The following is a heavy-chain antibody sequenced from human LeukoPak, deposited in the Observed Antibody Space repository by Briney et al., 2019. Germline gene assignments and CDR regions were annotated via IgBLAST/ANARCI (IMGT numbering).Heavy chain of an antibody. CDR2: IKQAGSEK. CDR3: AREGNYYDSSGYEYFDY. V-gene: IGHV3-7*01. J-gene: IGHJ4*02. D-gene: IGHD3-22*01. CDR1: GFTFSSYW. Sequence: PGGSLRLSCAASGFTFSSYWMSWVRQAPGKGVEWVANIKQAGSEKYYVDSVKGRFTLSRDNAKNSLYLQMNSLRAEDTAVYYCAREGNYYDSSGYEYFDYWGQGTLVTVSS.